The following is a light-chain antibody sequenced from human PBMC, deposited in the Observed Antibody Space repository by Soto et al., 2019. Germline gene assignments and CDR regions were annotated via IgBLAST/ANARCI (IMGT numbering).Light chain of an antibody. Sequence: EIGLTQSPATLSLSPGERATLSCRASQSVSSYLAWYQQKPGQAPRLLIYDASNRATGIPARFSGSGSGTDFTLTISSLEPEDFAVYYCQQRSNWPSPITFGQGTRLEIK. CDR1: QSVSSY. J-gene: IGKJ5*01. V-gene: IGKV3-11*01. CDR2: DAS. CDR3: QQRSNWPSPIT.